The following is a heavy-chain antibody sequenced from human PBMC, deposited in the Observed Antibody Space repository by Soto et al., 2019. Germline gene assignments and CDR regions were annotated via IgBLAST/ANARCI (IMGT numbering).Heavy chain of an antibody. CDR1: GFTFDSCA. Sequence: GGSLRLSCAVSGFTFDSCAMSWVRQAPGKGLEWILGISGSGGSTYYADSVKGRFTISRDNSKNTLYLQMNSLRADDTAIYYCAKGKTSGWYYFDFWGQGTPVTVSS. D-gene: IGHD6-19*01. V-gene: IGHV3-23*01. J-gene: IGHJ4*02. CDR3: AKGKTSGWYYFDF. CDR2: ISGSGGST.